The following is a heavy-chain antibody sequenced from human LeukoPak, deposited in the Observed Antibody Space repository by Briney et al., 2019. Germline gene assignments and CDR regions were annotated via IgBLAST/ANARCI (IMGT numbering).Heavy chain of an antibody. J-gene: IGHJ4*02. CDR2: IYYSGSA. Sequence: SSETLSLTRTVSRGSVSSGSYYWSWIRQPPGKGLEWIGYIYYSGSANYNPSLKSPVTISVDTSKNQFSLKLSSVTAADTAVYYCARAPVSSGWYYFDYWGQGTLVTASS. V-gene: IGHV4-61*01. D-gene: IGHD6-19*01. CDR3: ARAPVSSGWYYFDY. CDR1: RGSVSSGSYY.